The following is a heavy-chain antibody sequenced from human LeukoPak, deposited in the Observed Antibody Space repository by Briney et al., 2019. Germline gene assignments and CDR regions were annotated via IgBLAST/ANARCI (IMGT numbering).Heavy chain of an antibody. CDR2: INPNSGGT. Sequence: ASVKVSCKASGYTFTGYYMHWVRQAPGQGLEWMGRINPNSGGTNYAQMFQGRVTMTRDTSISTAYMELSRLRSDDTAVYYCARVRRPGVYNWFDPWGQGTLVTVSS. CDR1: GYTFTGYY. J-gene: IGHJ5*02. CDR3: ARVRRPGVYNWFDP. V-gene: IGHV1-2*06. D-gene: IGHD2-8*01.